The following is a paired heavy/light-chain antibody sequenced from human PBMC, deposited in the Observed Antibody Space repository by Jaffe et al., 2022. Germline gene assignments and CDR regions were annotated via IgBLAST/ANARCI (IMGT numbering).Light chain of an antibody. J-gene: IGKJ2*01. V-gene: IGKV1-13*02. CDR3: QQFNSPSMYT. CDR2: DAS. Sequence: AIQLTQSPSSLSASVGDRVTITCRASQGISSALAWYQQKPGKAPKLLIYDASSLESGVPSRFSGSGSGTDFTLTISSLQPEDFATYYCQQFNSPSMYTFGQGTKLEIK. CDR1: QGISSA.
Heavy chain of an antibody. D-gene: IGHD3-3*01. J-gene: IGHJ4*02. CDR1: GGSISSSSYY. V-gene: IGHV4-39*01. CDR3: ARQVSSLWSGYYIDY. Sequence: QLQLQESGPGLVKPSETLSLTCTVSGGSISSSSYYWGWIRQPPGKGLEWIGSIYYSGSTYYNPSLKSRVTISVDTSKNQFSLKLSSVTAADTAVYYCARQVSSLWSGYYIDYWGQGTLVTVSS. CDR2: IYYSGST.